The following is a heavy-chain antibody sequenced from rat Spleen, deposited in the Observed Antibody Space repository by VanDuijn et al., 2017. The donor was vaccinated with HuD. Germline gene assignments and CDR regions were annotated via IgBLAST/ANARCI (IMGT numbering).Heavy chain of an antibody. J-gene: IGHJ2*01. CDR1: GFTFSDYN. V-gene: IGHV5-7*01. CDR2: ISYDGSNT. D-gene: IGHD1-1*01. CDR3: AWLYSGNGYFDD. Sequence: EVQLVESGGGLVQPGRSLKLSCAASGFTFSDYNMAWVRQAPKKGLEWVATISYDGSNTHYRDSVKGRFTISRENAKSTIYLQMDSLRSEETATYYCAWLYSGNGYFDDWGQGVMFTVSS.